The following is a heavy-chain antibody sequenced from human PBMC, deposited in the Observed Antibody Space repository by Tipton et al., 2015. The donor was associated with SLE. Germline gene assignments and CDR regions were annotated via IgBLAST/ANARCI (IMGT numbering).Heavy chain of an antibody. Sequence: TLSLTCSVSGHSISSGFYWGWIRQSPEKGLEWIGYLSYSGSTNYNPSLESRVTISVDTSKDQSSLKLSSVTAADTAVYYCATQGYYDSSFDYWGQGTLVTVSS. D-gene: IGHD3-16*01. CDR2: LSYSGST. V-gene: IGHV4-59*08. J-gene: IGHJ4*02. CDR3: ATQGYYDSSFDY. CDR1: GHSISSGFY.